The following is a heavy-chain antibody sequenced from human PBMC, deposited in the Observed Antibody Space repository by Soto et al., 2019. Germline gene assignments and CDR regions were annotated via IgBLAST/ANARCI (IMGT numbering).Heavy chain of an antibody. Sequence: PGGSLRLSCAASGFTFSNAWMSWVRQAPGKGLEWVGRIKSKTDGGTTDYDAPVKGRFTISRDDSKNTLNLQMNSLKTEDTSVYYCTTDRGIAVAGFYGWFDPWGQGTLVTVSS. CDR1: GFTFSNAW. V-gene: IGHV3-15*01. CDR3: TTDRGIAVAGFYGWFDP. J-gene: IGHJ5*02. CDR2: IKSKTDGGTT. D-gene: IGHD6-19*01.